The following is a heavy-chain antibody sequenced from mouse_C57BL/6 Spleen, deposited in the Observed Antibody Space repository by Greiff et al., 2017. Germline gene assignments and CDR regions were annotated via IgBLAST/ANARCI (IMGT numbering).Heavy chain of an antibody. CDR1: GFTFSSYA. CDR2: ISSGGDYI. D-gene: IGHD2-1*01. J-gene: IGHJ2*01. CDR3: TRDKIYYGNGGYFDY. V-gene: IGHV5-9-1*02. Sequence: EVKLMESGEGLVKPGGSLKLSCAASGFTFSSYAMSWVRPTPEKRLEWVAYISSGGDYIYYADTVKGRFTISRDNARNTLYLQMSSLKSEDTAMYYCTRDKIYYGNGGYFDYWGQGTTLTVSS.